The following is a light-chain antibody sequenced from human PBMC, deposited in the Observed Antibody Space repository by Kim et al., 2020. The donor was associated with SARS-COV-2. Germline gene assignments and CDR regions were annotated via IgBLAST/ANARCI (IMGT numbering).Light chain of an antibody. CDR2: GAS. Sequence: SVSPGERAPLSCSASQSFSNNLAWYQQKPGQAPRLLIYGASTRATGVPARFSGSGSGTEFTLTITTLQSEDFAVYFCQHYNDWLYTFGQGTKLEI. V-gene: IGKV3-15*01. CDR3: QHYNDWLYT. J-gene: IGKJ2*01. CDR1: QSFSNN.